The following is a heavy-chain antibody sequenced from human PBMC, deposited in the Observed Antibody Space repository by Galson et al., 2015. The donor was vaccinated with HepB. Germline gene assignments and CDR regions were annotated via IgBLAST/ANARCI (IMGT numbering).Heavy chain of an antibody. CDR3: IRSWYTFEH. CDR1: GFTFSDYW. J-gene: IGHJ4*02. CDR2: IDNDGIST. V-gene: IGHV3-74*03. Sequence: SLRLSCAVSGFTFSDYWMHWVRQAPGEGPVWVSRIDNDGISTTYADPVKGRFTISRDNAKNTLYLQMTSLRVEDTAVYYCIRSWYTFEHWGRGTPVTVSS. D-gene: IGHD6-13*01.